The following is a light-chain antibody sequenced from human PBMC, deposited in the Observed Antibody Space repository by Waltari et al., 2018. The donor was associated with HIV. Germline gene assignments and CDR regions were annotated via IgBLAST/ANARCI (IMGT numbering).Light chain of an antibody. V-gene: IGLV1-47*01. CDR3: AAWDDSLRGVV. CDR1: SSNLGSNY. CDR2: RNN. J-gene: IGLJ2*01. Sequence: QSVLTQPPSASGTPGQRVTIPCSGSSSNLGSNYVHWYQQLPGTTPKLLIYRNNQRPSGVPDRFSGSKSGTSASLAISGLRSEHEADYYCAAWDDSLRGVVFGGGTKLTVL.